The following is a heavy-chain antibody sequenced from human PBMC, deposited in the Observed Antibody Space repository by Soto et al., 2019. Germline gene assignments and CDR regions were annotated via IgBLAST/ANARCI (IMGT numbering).Heavy chain of an antibody. CDR3: ARGLVRQYYDFWSGSVSYGMDV. D-gene: IGHD3-3*01. CDR1: GFTFSSYG. Sequence: GGSLRLSCAASGFTFSSYGMHWVRQAPGKGLEWVAVIWYDGSNKYYADSVKGRFTISRDNSKNTLYLQMNSLRAEDTAVYYCARGLVRQYYDFWSGSVSYGMDVWGQGTTVTVSS. CDR2: IWYDGSNK. V-gene: IGHV3-33*01. J-gene: IGHJ6*02.